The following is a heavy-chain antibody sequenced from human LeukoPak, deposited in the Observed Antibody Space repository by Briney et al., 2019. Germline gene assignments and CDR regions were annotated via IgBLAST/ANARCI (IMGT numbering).Heavy chain of an antibody. CDR3: ARPYYDFWRGHDAIDI. J-gene: IGHJ3*02. CDR1: GYTFTGYY. D-gene: IGHD3-3*01. Sequence: ASVKVSCKASGYTFTGYYMHWVRQAPGQGLEWMGWINPNSGGTNYAQKFQGRVTMTRDTSISTAYMELSRLRSDDTAVYYCARPYYDFWRGHDAIDIWGQGTMVTVSS. CDR2: INPNSGGT. V-gene: IGHV1-2*02.